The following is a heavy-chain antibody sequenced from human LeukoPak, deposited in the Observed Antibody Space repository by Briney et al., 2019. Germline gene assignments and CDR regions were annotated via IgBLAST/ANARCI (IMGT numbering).Heavy chain of an antibody. CDR2: IYASGST. CDR3: ARDHRSSWFGELSYWYFDL. D-gene: IGHD3-10*01. V-gene: IGHV4-4*07. Sequence: PSETLSLTCTVSGGSISSYYWSWIRQPAGKGLEWIGGIYASGSTNYNPSLNSRVTMSVDTSKNQFSLKLSSVTAADTAVYYCARDHRSSWFGELSYWYFDLWGRGTLVTVSS. J-gene: IGHJ2*01. CDR1: GGSISSYY.